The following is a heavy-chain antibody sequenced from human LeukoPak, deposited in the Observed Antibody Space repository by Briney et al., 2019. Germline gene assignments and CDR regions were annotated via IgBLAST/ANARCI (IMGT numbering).Heavy chain of an antibody. V-gene: IGHV3-30*03. CDR2: ISYDGSNK. D-gene: IGHD3-22*01. Sequence: PGGSLRLSCAASGFTFSSYGMHWVRQAPGKGLEWVAVISYDGSNKYYADSVKGRFTIPRDNAKNTLYLQMNSLRAEDTAVYYCARISPRYYYDSSGYVFDYWGQGTLVTVSS. CDR1: GFTFSSYG. J-gene: IGHJ4*02. CDR3: ARISPRYYYDSSGYVFDY.